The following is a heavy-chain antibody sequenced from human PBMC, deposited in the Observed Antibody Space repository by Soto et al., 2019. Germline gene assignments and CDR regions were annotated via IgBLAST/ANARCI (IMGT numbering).Heavy chain of an antibody. CDR3: ARHLRVGAGIALDI. D-gene: IGHD1-26*01. CDR2: IHYTGST. V-gene: IGHV4-59*08. J-gene: IGHJ3*02. CDR1: GGSIGNYY. Sequence: SETLSLTCTVSGGSIGNYYWSWIRQPPGKGLEWIGYIHYTGSTNYNPSLKSRVSLSVDTSTNHLSLHLSSVTAADTAVYYCARHLRVGAGIALDIWGQGTTVTVSS.